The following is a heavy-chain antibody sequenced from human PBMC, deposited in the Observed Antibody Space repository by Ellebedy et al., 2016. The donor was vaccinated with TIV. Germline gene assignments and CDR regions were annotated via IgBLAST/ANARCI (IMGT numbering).Heavy chain of an antibody. CDR1: GFTFSSYA. CDR3: AKSLSSGWYRFDY. V-gene: IGHV3-23*01. J-gene: IGHJ4*02. Sequence: GESLKISCAASGFTFSSYAMSWVRQVPGKGLEWVSTISALVGSTYYADSVKGRFTISRDYSKNTVYLQMNSLRGEDTAVYYCAKSLSSGWYRFDYWGQGTLVTVSS. D-gene: IGHD6-19*01. CDR2: ISALVGST.